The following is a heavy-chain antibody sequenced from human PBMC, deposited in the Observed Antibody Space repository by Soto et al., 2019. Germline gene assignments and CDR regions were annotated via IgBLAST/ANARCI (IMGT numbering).Heavy chain of an antibody. Sequence: GGSLRLSCAASGFTFSSYSMNWVRQAPGKGLEWVSSISSSSSYIYYADSVKGRFTISRDNAKNSLYLQMNSLRAEDTAVYYCARPIMEWLSPLYGMDVWGQGTTVTVSS. V-gene: IGHV3-21*01. CDR2: ISSSSSYI. D-gene: IGHD3-3*01. J-gene: IGHJ6*02. CDR3: ARPIMEWLSPLYGMDV. CDR1: GFTFSSYS.